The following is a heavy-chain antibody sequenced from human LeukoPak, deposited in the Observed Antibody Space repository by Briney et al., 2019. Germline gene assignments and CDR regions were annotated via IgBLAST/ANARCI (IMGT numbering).Heavy chain of an antibody. CDR2: INHSGST. Sequence: SETLSLTCAAYGGSFSGYYWSWIRQPPGKGLEWIGEINHSGSTNYNPSLKSRVTISVDTSKNQFSLKLSSVTAADTAVYYCARGPPMSYWGQGTLVTVSS. CDR1: GGSFSGYY. D-gene: IGHD3-10*02. J-gene: IGHJ4*02. V-gene: IGHV4-34*01. CDR3: ARGPPMSY.